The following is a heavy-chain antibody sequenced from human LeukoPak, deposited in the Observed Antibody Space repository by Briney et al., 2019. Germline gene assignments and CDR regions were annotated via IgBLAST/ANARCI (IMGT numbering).Heavy chain of an antibody. J-gene: IGHJ4*02. V-gene: IGHV4-39*07. CDR2: IYYSGST. CDR3: AREDCSGGSCYGPFFDY. Sequence: SETLSLTCTVSGGSISSSSYYWGWIRQPPGKGLEWIGSIYYSGSTYYNPSLKSRVTISVDTSKNQFSLKLSSVTAADTAVYYCAREDCSGGSCYGPFFDYWGQGTLVTVSS. D-gene: IGHD2-15*01. CDR1: GGSISSSSYY.